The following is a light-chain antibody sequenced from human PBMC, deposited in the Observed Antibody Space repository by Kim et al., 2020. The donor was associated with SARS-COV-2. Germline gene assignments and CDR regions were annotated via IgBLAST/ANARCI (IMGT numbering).Light chain of an antibody. CDR2: SNN. Sequence: VLTQPPSASGTPGQRVTISCSGSSSNIGSNTVNWYQQLPGTAPKLLIYSNNQRPSGVPDRFSGSKSGTSASLAISGLQSEDEADYYCAAWDDSLNGQGVFGGGTQLTVL. V-gene: IGLV1-44*01. J-gene: IGLJ2*01. CDR3: AAWDDSLNGQGV. CDR1: SSNIGSNT.